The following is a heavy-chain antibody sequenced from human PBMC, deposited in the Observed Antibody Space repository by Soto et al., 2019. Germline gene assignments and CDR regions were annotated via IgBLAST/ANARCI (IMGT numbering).Heavy chain of an antibody. Sequence: ASVKVSCKASGYTFTSYGISWVRQAPGQGLEWMGWISAYNGNTNYAQKLQGRGTMTTDTSTSTAYMELRSLRSDDTAVYYCARESPYYYDSSGTNWFDPWGQGTLVTVSS. CDR2: ISAYNGNT. CDR1: GYTFTSYG. CDR3: ARESPYYYDSSGTNWFDP. V-gene: IGHV1-18*01. D-gene: IGHD3-22*01. J-gene: IGHJ5*02.